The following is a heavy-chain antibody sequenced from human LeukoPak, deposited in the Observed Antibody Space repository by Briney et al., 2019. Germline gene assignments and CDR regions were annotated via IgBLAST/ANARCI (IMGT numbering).Heavy chain of an antibody. V-gene: IGHV4-61*08. CDR3: AREGGRQWLVSGALDS. J-gene: IGHJ5*01. CDR1: GGSISSGGYS. Sequence: SETLSLTCAVSGGSISSGGYSWTWIRQPPGKGLEWIGYIYHGSATYNPSLESRVTLSMDTSKSQYSLKMTSVTAADTAVYYCAREGGRQWLVSGALDSWGQGTLVTVSS. CDR2: IYHGSA. D-gene: IGHD6-19*01.